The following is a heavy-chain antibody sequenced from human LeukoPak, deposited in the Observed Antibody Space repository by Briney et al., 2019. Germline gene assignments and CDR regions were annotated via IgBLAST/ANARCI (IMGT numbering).Heavy chain of an antibody. CDR3: ARSLTITARPFDY. CDR1: GYSFTSYW. CDR2: IYPGDSDT. J-gene: IGHJ4*02. D-gene: IGHD6-6*01. V-gene: IGHV5-51*01. Sequence: GESLKISCKGSGYSFTSYWIGWVRQMPGKGLEWMEIIYPGDSDTRYSPSFQGQVTISVDKSISTAYLQWSSLKASDTAMYYCARSLTITARPFDYGGQGTRVTVSS.